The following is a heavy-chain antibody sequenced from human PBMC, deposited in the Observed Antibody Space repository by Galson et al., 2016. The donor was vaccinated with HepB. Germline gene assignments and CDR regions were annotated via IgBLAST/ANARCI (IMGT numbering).Heavy chain of an antibody. Sequence: SLRLSCAASGFTLHTYTMNWVRQAPGKGQEWVTTISSGSSNIYYADSVKGRFTISRDNAKNSLYLQMNSLRAEDTAVYYCARLVTSNSWYGWFDPWGQGTLVTVSS. J-gene: IGHJ5*02. CDR1: GFTLHTYT. D-gene: IGHD6-13*01. CDR2: ISSGSSNI. CDR3: ARLVTSNSWYGWFDP. V-gene: IGHV3-21*01.